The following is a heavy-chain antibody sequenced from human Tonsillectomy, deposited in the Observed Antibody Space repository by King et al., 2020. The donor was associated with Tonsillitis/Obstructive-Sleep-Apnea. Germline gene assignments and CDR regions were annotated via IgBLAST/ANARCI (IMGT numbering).Heavy chain of an antibody. V-gene: IGHV3-48*03. Sequence: EVQLQESGGGLVQPGGSLRLSCAASGFTFSTYEMNWVRQAPGKGLEWVSYISSSGNTIYYADSVKGRFTISRDSAKNSLYLQMNNLRVEDTAVYYCARLYNWNGALHSRQLDYWGQGTLVTVSS. J-gene: IGHJ4*02. D-gene: IGHD1-1*01. CDR2: ISSSGNTI. CDR3: ARLYNWNGALHSRQLDY. CDR1: GFTFSTYE.